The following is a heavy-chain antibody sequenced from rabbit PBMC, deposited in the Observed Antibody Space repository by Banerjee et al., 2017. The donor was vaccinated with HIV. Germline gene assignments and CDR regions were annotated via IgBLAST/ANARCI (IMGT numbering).Heavy chain of an antibody. Sequence: QQQLVESGGGLVQPEGSLTLTCKASGFDFSSNAMCWVRQAPGKGLEWIACIWSGSSGITYYASWAKGRFTISKTSSTTVTLQMTSLTAADTATYFCARDRAGGCYYFDLWGPGTLVTVS. J-gene: IGHJ4*01. D-gene: IGHD8-1*01. CDR3: ARDRAGGCYYFDL. V-gene: IGHV1S45*01. CDR1: GFDFSSNA. CDR2: IWSGSSGIT.